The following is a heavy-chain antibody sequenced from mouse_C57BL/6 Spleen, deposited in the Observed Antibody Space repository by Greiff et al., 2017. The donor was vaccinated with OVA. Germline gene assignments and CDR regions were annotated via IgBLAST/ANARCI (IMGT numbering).Heavy chain of an antibody. CDR3: ARFYYDGSDY. Sequence: VQLQQSGPELVKPGASVKISCKASGYAFSSSWMNWVKQRPGKGLEWIGRIYPGDGDTNYNGKFKGKATLTADKSSSTAYMQLSSLTSEDAAVYFCARFYYDGSDYWGQGTTLTVSS. CDR2: IYPGDGDT. V-gene: IGHV1-82*01. CDR1: GYAFSSSW. D-gene: IGHD2-4*01. J-gene: IGHJ2*01.